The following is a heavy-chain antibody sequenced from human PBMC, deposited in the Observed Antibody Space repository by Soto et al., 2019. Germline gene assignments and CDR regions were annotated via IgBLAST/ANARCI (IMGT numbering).Heavy chain of an antibody. J-gene: IGHJ6*03. CDR1: GGSISSSSYY. Sequence: QLQLQESGPGLVKPSETLSVTCTVSGGSISSSSYYWGWIRQPPGKGLEWIGSIYYSGSTYYNPSLKSRVPMSVDTSKNQFSLQLGSGTAADTAVYYCAGFYYGSGRSKGGGSLWARPAQINYYYYYMDVWGKGTTVTASS. V-gene: IGHV4-39*01. CDR2: IYYSGST. CDR3: AGFYYGSGRSKGGGSLWARPAQINYYYYYMDV. D-gene: IGHD3-10*01.